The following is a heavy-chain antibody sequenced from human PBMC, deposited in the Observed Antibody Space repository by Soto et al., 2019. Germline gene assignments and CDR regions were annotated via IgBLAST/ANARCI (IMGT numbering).Heavy chain of an antibody. CDR2: IYHSGTT. D-gene: IGHD1-26*01. V-gene: IGHV4-38-2*01. Sequence: SETLSLTCAVSGDSISRGYYWAWIRQPPGKGLEYIGSIYHSGTTYYNPSLMSRVTISVDTSKNQFSLNLRSVTAADSAVYYCERTDNAGYYPHFGQGTLVTVSS. CDR3: ERTDNAGYYPH. J-gene: IGHJ1*01. CDR1: GDSISRGYY.